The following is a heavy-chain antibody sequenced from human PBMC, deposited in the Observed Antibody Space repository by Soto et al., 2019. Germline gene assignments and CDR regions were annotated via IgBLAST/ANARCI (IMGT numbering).Heavy chain of an antibody. V-gene: IGHV3-66*01. J-gene: IGHJ4*02. Sequence: GGSLRLSCAASGFTVSSNYMSWVRQAPGKGLEWVSVIYSGGSTYYADSVKGRFTISRDNSKNTRYLQMNSLRAEDTAVYYCARGRMITFGGVIFDYWGQGTLVTVSS. CDR2: IYSGGST. CDR3: ARGRMITFGGVIFDY. CDR1: GFTVSSNY. D-gene: IGHD3-16*01.